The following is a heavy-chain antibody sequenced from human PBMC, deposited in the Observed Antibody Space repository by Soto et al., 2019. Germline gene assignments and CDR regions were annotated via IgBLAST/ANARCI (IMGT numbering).Heavy chain of an antibody. J-gene: IGHJ6*01. Sequence: EVQLVESGGGLVQPGGSLRLSCAASGFTFSLYSMSWVRQAPGKGLEWVSYISRSSIGIHYADSVNRRFTISREDATNSMQLQMNRLRDGDTAVYYCAREVTWGLDVWGQGTTVSISS. V-gene: IGHV3-48*02. CDR2: ISRSSIGI. D-gene: IGHD3-10*01. CDR3: AREVTWGLDV. CDR1: GFTFSLYS.